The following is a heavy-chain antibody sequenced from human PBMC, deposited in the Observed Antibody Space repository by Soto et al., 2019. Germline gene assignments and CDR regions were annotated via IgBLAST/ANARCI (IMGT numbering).Heavy chain of an antibody. V-gene: IGHV1-46*01. J-gene: IGHJ6*02. CDR3: ARLWYGDSPPIHGLDV. CDR1: GYTFTSYH. Sequence: ASVKVSCKASGYTFTSYHMHWVRQAPGQGLEWMGIINPSGGSTTYAQKFQGRVSMTRDTSTTTVYMELRSLRSEDTAVYYRARLWYGDSPPIHGLDVWGQGTTVTVSS. D-gene: IGHD3-10*01. CDR2: INPSGGST.